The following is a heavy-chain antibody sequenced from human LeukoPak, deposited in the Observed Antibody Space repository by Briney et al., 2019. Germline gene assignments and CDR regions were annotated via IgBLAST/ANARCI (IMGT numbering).Heavy chain of an antibody. CDR1: GYTFTSYD. CDR3: ARGEYMYGHDIDY. V-gene: IGHV1-8*01. D-gene: IGHD2/OR15-2a*01. J-gene: IGHJ4*02. Sequence: GASVKLSCKAAGYTFTSYDINWVRRATGQGLEWRGWMNPNNGNTGYAQKFQGRVTMTRNTSISTVYMELSSLRYEDTAVYYCARGEYMYGHDIDYWGQGTLVTVSS. CDR2: MNPNNGNT.